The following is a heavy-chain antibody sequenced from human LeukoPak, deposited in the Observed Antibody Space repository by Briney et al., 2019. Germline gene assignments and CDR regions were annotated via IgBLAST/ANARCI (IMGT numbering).Heavy chain of an antibody. CDR3: ARGHRSSTSCYSVHYYYYGMDV. V-gene: IGHV4-34*01. CDR1: GGSFSGYY. J-gene: IGHJ6*02. Sequence: PSETLSLTCAVYGGSFSGYYWSWIRQPPGKGLEWIGEINHSGSTNYNPSLKSRVTISVDTSKNQFSLKLSSVTAADTAVYYCARGHRSSTSCYSVHYYYYGMDVWGQGTTVTVSS. CDR2: INHSGST. D-gene: IGHD2-2*02.